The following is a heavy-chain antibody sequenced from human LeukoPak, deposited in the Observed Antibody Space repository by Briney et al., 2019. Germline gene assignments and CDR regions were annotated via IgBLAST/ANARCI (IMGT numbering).Heavy chain of an antibody. D-gene: IGHD6-13*01. CDR3: ARDTYSSSWYEQGAFDI. Sequence: GGSLRLSCAASGFTVSSNYMSWVRQAPGKGLEWVSAISGSGGSTYYADSVKGRFTISRDNAKNSLYLQMNSLRAEDTAVYYCARDTYSSSWYEQGAFDIWGQGTMVTVSS. J-gene: IGHJ3*02. CDR2: ISGSGGST. V-gene: IGHV3-53*01. CDR1: GFTVSSNY.